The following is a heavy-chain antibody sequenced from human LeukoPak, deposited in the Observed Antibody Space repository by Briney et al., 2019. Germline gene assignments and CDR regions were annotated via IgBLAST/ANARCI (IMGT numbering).Heavy chain of an antibody. CDR3: ARQYAARPDFDY. CDR1: GGSIGSSNYY. CDR2: IDYSGNT. J-gene: IGHJ4*02. V-gene: IGHV4-39*01. D-gene: IGHD6-6*01. Sequence: PSETLSLTCTVSGGSIGSSNYYWGWIRQPPGKGLAWIGSIDYSGNTYHNPPLMSRVTMSVDTSKNQFSLKLSSVTAADTSVYYCARQYAARPDFDYWGQGTLVIVSS.